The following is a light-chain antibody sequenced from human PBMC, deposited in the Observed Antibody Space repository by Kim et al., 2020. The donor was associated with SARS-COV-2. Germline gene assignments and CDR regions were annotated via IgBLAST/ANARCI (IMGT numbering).Light chain of an antibody. CDR3: MQARQTLMYT. CDR2: LGS. V-gene: IGKV2-28*01. Sequence: DIVMTQSPLSLPVTPGEPASISCRSSQSLLHSNGYNYLDWYLQKPGQSPQLLIYLGSNRASGVPDRFSGSGSGTDFTLQISRVEAEDVGVYYCMQARQTLMYTFGQGTKLEI. J-gene: IGKJ2*01. CDR1: QSLLHSNGYNY.